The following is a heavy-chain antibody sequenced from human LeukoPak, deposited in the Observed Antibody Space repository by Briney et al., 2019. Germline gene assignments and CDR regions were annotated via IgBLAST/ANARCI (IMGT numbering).Heavy chain of an antibody. CDR1: GGSISSSIYY. D-gene: IGHD3-22*01. V-gene: IGHV4-39*07. Sequence: PSETLSLTCTVSGGSISSSIYYWGWIRQPPGKGLEWIGSIYYNANTYYNPSLKSRITISVDTSKNQFSLKLSSVTAADTAVYYCASLTMIVVPWGQGTLVTVSS. CDR2: IYYNANT. CDR3: ASLTMIVVP. J-gene: IGHJ4*02.